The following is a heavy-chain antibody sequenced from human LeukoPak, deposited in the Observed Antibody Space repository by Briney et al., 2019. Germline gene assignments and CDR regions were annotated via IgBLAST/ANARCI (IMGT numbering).Heavy chain of an antibody. Sequence: PGGSLRLSCTASGFTFSSYAMNWVRQAPGKGLEWVSVISGSGGIINYADSVKGRFTISRDNSKNTLYLQMNSLRAEDPAVYYCAISGGYWAWAHWGQGTLVTVSS. CDR1: GFTFSSYA. D-gene: IGHD1-26*01. CDR2: ISGSGGII. V-gene: IGHV3-23*01. J-gene: IGHJ4*02. CDR3: AISGGYWAWAH.